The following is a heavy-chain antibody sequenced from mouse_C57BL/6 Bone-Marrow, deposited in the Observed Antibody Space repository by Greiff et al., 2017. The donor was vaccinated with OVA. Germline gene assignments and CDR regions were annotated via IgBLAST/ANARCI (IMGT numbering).Heavy chain of an antibody. D-gene: IGHD2-5*01. CDR3: TTGYSNYLMDY. J-gene: IGHJ4*01. V-gene: IGHV14-4*01. Sequence: VQLQKSGAELVRPGASVKLSCTASGFNIKDDYMHWVKQRPEQGLEWIGWIDPENGDTEYASKFQGKATITADTSSNTAYLQLSSLTSEDTAVYYCTTGYSNYLMDYWGQGTSVTVSS. CDR1: GFNIKDDY. CDR2: IDPENGDT.